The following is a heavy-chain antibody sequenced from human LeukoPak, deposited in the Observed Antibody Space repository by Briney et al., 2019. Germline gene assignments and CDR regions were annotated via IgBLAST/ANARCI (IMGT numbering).Heavy chain of an antibody. V-gene: IGHV4-31*03. J-gene: IGHJ4*02. CDR1: GGSISSSGYY. D-gene: IGHD3-22*01. CDR2: IYYSGST. Sequence: SETLSLTCTVSGGSISSSGYYWSWIRQHPGRDLEWIGYIYYSGSTYYNPSLKSRVTISVDTSKNQFSLKLSSVTAADTAVYYCARWASYYYDSSGYYYFDYWGQGTLATVSS. CDR3: ARWASYYYDSSGYYYFDY.